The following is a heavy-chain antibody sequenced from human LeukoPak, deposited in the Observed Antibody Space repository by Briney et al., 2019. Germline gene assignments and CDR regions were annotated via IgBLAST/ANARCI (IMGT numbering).Heavy chain of an antibody. CDR3: ARGYHDSSGYWLSYFDY. CDR2: MYYSGRT. D-gene: IGHD3-22*01. Sequence: PSETLSLTCTVSGGSISSNYWRWIRQPPGKGLEWIGHMYYSGRTNYNPSLKSRVTISVDTSKNQFSLKLSSVTTADTAVYYCARGYHDSSGYWLSYFDYWGQGTLVTVSS. V-gene: IGHV4-59*01. CDR1: GGSISSNY. J-gene: IGHJ4*02.